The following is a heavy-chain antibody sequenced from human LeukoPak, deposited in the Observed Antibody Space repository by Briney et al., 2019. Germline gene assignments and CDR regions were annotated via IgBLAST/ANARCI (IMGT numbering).Heavy chain of an antibody. V-gene: IGHV4-4*07. CDR2: IYTSGST. CDR3: ARGYDILTGFDY. D-gene: IGHD3-9*01. Sequence: SETLSLTCTVSGGSMSNYYWSWIRQPAGKGLEWIGRIYTSGSTNYNPSLKSRVTMSIDTSKNQFSLELSSVTAADTAVYYCARGYDILTGFDYWGQGTLVTVSS. CDR1: GGSMSNYY. J-gene: IGHJ4*02.